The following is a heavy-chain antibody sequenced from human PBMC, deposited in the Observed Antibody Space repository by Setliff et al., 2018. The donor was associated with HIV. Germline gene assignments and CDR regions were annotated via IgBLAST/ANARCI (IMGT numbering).Heavy chain of an antibody. V-gene: IGHV4-59*08. CDR3: ARHSPSDY. J-gene: IGHJ4*02. CDR2: LYNSAST. CDR1: GDSISTDY. Sequence: PSETLSLTCTVSGDSISTDYWTWIRQPPGKGLEWIGYLYNSASTSYNPSLKSRVTISVDTSKNQFSLKLSSVTAADTAVYYWARHSPSDYWGQGTLVTVSS.